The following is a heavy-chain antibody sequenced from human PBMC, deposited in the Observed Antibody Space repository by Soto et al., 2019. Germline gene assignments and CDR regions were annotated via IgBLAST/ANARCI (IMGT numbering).Heavy chain of an antibody. J-gene: IGHJ4*02. CDR3: ARDVGYGLIDY. V-gene: IGHV1-18*01. D-gene: IGHD5-18*01. Sequence: ASVKVSCKTSGYTFTSYGIAWVRQAPGQGLEWMGWISTYKGNTNYAQKFQGRVTMTTNTSISTAYMELRSLRSDDTAVYYCARDVGYGLIDYWGQGTLVTVSS. CDR1: GYTFTSYG. CDR2: ISTYKGNT.